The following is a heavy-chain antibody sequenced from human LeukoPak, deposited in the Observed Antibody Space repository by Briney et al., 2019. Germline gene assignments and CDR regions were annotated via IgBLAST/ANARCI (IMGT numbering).Heavy chain of an antibody. J-gene: IGHJ4*02. Sequence: GGSLRLSCAASGFTFSNYWMHWVRQAPGKGLVWVSRIFSDGSSTSYADSLKGRFTISRDNAKNTLYLQMNSLRAEDTAVYYCARVAPYSSSWSPTLDYWGQGTLVTVSS. V-gene: IGHV3-74*01. D-gene: IGHD6-13*01. CDR3: ARVAPYSSSWSPTLDY. CDR2: IFSDGSST. CDR1: GFTFSNYW.